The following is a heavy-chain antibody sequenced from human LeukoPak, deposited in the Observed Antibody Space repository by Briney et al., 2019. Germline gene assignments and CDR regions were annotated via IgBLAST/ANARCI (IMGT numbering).Heavy chain of an antibody. D-gene: IGHD6-19*01. Sequence: EASVKVSCKASGYTFTGYYMHWVRQAPGQGLEWMGWINPNSGGTNYAQKFQGRVTMTRDTSISTAYMELSRLRSDDTAVYYCARDHSSGWYYFDYWGQGTLVTVSS. CDR1: GYTFTGYY. J-gene: IGHJ4*02. V-gene: IGHV1-2*02. CDR2: INPNSGGT. CDR3: ARDHSSGWYYFDY.